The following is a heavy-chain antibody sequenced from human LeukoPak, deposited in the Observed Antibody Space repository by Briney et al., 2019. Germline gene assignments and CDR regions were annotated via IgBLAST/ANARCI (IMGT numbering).Heavy chain of an antibody. J-gene: IGHJ6*02. Sequence: ASVKVSCKASGYTFTSYGISWVRQAPGQGLEWMRWISAYNGNTNYAQKLQGGVTMTTDTSTSTAYMELRSLRSDDTAVYYCARVSKYSGYDYTYYYYYGMDVWGQGTTVTVSS. D-gene: IGHD5-12*01. V-gene: IGHV1-18*01. CDR1: GYTFTSYG. CDR2: ISAYNGNT. CDR3: ARVSKYSGYDYTYYYYYGMDV.